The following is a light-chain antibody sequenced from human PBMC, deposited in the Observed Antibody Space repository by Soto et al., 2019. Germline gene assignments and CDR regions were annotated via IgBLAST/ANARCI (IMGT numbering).Light chain of an antibody. V-gene: IGLV1-47*01. CDR3: AVWDDSLSGYV. CDR2: RNN. J-gene: IGLJ1*01. CDR1: SSNIGSNY. Sequence: QSVLTQPPSASGTPGQRVTISCSGSSSNIGSNYVYWHQQLPGMAPKLLIYRNNQRPAGVPDRFSGSKSGTSASLAISGLRSEDEADYHCAVWDDSLSGYVFGTGTKVTVL.